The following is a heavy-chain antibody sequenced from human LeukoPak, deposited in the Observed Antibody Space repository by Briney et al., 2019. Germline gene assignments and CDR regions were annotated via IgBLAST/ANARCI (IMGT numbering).Heavy chain of an antibody. V-gene: IGHV3-9*01. CDR3: VKDIRGYGAGGPSFDY. Sequence: GGSLRLSCAASGFTFDDYAMHWVRQAPGKGLEWVSGITWNSDNIEYADSVKGRFTISRDNAKNSLSLQMNSLRAEDTALYYCVKDIRGYGAGGPSFDYWGQGTLVTVSS. J-gene: IGHJ4*02. D-gene: IGHD4-17*01. CDR2: ITWNSDNI. CDR1: GFTFDDYA.